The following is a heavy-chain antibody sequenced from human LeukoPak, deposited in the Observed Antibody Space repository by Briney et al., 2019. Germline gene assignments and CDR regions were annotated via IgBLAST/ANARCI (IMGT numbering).Heavy chain of an antibody. V-gene: IGHV3-23*01. Sequence: GGSLRLSCAASGFTFSSYAMSWVRQAPGKGLDWVSTISGGGGSTYYADSVKGRFTISRDNSKNTLYLQMNSLRAEDTAVYYCAKDEGYCSSTSCYKVFDYWGRGTLVTVSS. CDR1: GFTFSSYA. CDR3: AKDEGYCSSTSCYKVFDY. CDR2: ISGGGGST. D-gene: IGHD2-2*02. J-gene: IGHJ4*02.